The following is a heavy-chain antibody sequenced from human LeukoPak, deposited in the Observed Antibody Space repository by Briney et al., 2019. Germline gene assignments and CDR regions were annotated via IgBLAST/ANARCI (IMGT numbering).Heavy chain of an antibody. D-gene: IGHD3-22*01. CDR3: ARGLGDYDSSGYHHDY. Sequence: SETLSLTCAVYGGSFSGYYWSWIRQPPGKGLEWIGEINHSRSTNYNPSLKSRVTISVDTSKNQFSLKLSSVTAADTAVYYCARGLGDYDSSGYHHDYWGQGTLVTVSS. CDR1: GGSFSGYY. CDR2: INHSRST. V-gene: IGHV4-34*01. J-gene: IGHJ4*02.